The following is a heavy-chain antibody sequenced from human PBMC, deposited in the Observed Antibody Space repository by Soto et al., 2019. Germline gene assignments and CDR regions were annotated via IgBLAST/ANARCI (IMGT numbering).Heavy chain of an antibody. J-gene: IGHJ4*02. Sequence: ASVKVSCKASGYTFTTYDINWVRQAAGQELVWMGWMNPNSGNTGYAQKFQDRVTMTRDTSISTAYMELSDPRSGDTAVYYCARGQYFSDSSGYDDYWGQGTQVTVSS. D-gene: IGHD3-22*01. V-gene: IGHV1-8*02. CDR2: MNPNSGNT. CDR1: GYTFTTYD. CDR3: ARGQYFSDSSGYDDY.